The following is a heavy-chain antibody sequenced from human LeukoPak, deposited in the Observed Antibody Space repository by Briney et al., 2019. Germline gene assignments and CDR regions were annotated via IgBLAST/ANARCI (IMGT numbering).Heavy chain of an antibody. CDR3: ARRTYYYDSSGLDY. CDR1: GFTFGTYA. Sequence: PGGSLRLSCAASGFTFGTYAMSWVRQAPGKGLEWVSGISGGGDYTYYADSVKGRFTISRDNYKNTLYLQMNSLRAEDTAVYYCARRTYYYDSSGLDYWGQGTLVTVSS. V-gene: IGHV3-23*01. D-gene: IGHD3-22*01. J-gene: IGHJ4*02. CDR2: ISGGGDYT.